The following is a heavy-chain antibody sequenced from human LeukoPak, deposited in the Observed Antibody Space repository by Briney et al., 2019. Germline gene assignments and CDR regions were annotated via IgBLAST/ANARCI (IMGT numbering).Heavy chain of an antibody. CDR3: ATYAVVPAWAFDL. CDR2: IYPADSNT. V-gene: IGHV5-51*01. D-gene: IGHD6-19*01. CDR1: GFTFTNFW. J-gene: IGHJ3*01. Sequence: GESLMISCNGPGFTFTNFWIAWVRQLPEKGLEWRGVIYPADSNTEYSPSFQGQDTISAHKSISNADLNLIRLGASETAIYYCATYAVVPAWAFDLWGQGTMVTVSS.